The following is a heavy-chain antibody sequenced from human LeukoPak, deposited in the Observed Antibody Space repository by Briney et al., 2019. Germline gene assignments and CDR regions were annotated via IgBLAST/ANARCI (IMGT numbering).Heavy chain of an antibody. Sequence: GGSLRLSCAASGFTFSSYSMSWVRQAPGKGLEWVSYITSSGGALYYADSVKGRFTISRDNAKTSLYLQMNSLRAEDTAVYYCARDSTGYGYEEWNWGQGTLVTVSS. CDR1: GFTFSSYS. V-gene: IGHV3-48*01. CDR3: ARDSTGYGYEEWN. CDR2: ITSSGGAL. D-gene: IGHD5-18*01. J-gene: IGHJ4*02.